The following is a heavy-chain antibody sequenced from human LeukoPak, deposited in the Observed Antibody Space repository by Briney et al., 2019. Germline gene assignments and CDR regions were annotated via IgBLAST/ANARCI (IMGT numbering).Heavy chain of an antibody. J-gene: IGHJ3*02. V-gene: IGHV4-39*01. CDR3: ARSYYDSSPGGASDI. CDR2: IYYSGNT. Sequence: PSEALSLTCTVSGGSISSISYYWGWIRQPPGKGLEWIGSIYYSGNTYYNPSLKSRVTMSVDTSKNQFSLNLSSVTAADTAVYYCARSYYDSSPGGASDIWGQGTMVTVSS. D-gene: IGHD3-22*01. CDR1: GGSISSISYY.